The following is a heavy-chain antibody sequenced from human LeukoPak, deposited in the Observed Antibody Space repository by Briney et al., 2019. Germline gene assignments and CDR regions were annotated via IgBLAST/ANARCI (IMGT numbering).Heavy chain of an antibody. V-gene: IGHV4-30-2*01. CDR2: IYHSGST. J-gene: IGHJ4*02. CDR3: ASSYGSGSYHLDY. Sequence: SETLSLTCAVSGGSISSGGYSWSWIRQPPGKGLEWIEYIYHSGSTYYNPSLKSRVTISVDRSKNQFSLKLSSVTAADTAVYYCASSYGSGSYHLDYWGQGTLVTVSS. D-gene: IGHD3-10*01. CDR1: GGSISSGGYS.